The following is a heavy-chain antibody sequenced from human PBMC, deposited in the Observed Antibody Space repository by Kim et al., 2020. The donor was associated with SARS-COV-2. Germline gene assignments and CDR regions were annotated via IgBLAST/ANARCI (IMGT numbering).Heavy chain of an antibody. CDR1: GFTFSSYS. Sequence: GGSLRLSCAASGFTFSSYSMNWVRQAPGKGLEWVSSISSSSSYIYYADSVKGRFTISRDNAKNSLYLQMNSLRAEDTAVYYCARDRAAAGIQSWFDPWGQGTLVTVSS. D-gene: IGHD6-13*01. J-gene: IGHJ5*02. CDR3: ARDRAAAGIQSWFDP. V-gene: IGHV3-21*01. CDR2: ISSSSSYI.